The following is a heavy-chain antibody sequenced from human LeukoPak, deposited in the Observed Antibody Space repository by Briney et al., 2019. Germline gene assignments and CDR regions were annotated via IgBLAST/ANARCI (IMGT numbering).Heavy chain of an antibody. J-gene: IGHJ4*02. CDR1: GFTFSSYA. CDR2: ISSNGGST. Sequence: GTSLRLSCAASGFTFSSYAMHWVRQAPGKGLEYVSAISSNGGSTYYADSVKGRFTISRDNSKNTLYLQMSSLRAEDTAVYYCVKNQEIAAAVYYFDYWGQGTLVTVSS. D-gene: IGHD6-13*01. V-gene: IGHV3-64D*09. CDR3: VKNQEIAAAVYYFDY.